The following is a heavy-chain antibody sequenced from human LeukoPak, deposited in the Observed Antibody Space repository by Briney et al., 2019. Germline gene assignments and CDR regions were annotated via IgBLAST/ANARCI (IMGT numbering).Heavy chain of an antibody. CDR1: GFTFSSYW. CDR2: IKQDGCEK. V-gene: IGHV3-7*05. D-gene: IGHD6-6*01. J-gene: IGHJ4*02. CDR3: ARDRDSSSSFDY. Sequence: GGSLRLSCAVSGFTFSSYWMSWVRQAPGKGLEWVANIKQDGCEKFNVDSVKGRFTISRDNAKNSLYLQMNSLRAEDTAVYYCARDRDSSSSFDYWGQGALVTVSS.